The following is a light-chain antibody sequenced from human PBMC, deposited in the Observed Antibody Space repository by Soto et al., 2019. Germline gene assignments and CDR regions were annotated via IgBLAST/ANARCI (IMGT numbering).Light chain of an antibody. V-gene: IGKV1-33*01. CDR3: QQYDNLPPVT. J-gene: IGKJ3*01. CDR1: QDISNY. Sequence: DIPMTQSPSSLSASVGDRVTITCQASQDISNYLNWYQQKPGKAPKLLMNDACNFETWVLSSFIGGGSATEYTFPMSSMQHEDIVADYYQQYDNLPPVTFGPGTKVDIK. CDR2: DAC.